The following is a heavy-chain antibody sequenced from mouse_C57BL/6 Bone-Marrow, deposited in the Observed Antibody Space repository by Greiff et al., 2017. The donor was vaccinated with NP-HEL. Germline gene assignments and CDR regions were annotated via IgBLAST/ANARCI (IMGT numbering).Heavy chain of an antibody. D-gene: IGHD2-4*01. V-gene: IGHV1-63*01. CDR2: MYPGGGYT. J-gene: IGHJ1*03. CDR3: ARDGGLRWYFDV. Sequence: QVQLQQSGAELVRPGTSVKMSCKASGYTFTNYWIGWAKQRPGHGLEWIGDMYPGGGYTNYNEKFKGKATLTADKSSSTAYMQFSSLTSEDSAIYYCARDGGLRWYFDVWGTVTTVTVSS. CDR1: GYTFTNYW.